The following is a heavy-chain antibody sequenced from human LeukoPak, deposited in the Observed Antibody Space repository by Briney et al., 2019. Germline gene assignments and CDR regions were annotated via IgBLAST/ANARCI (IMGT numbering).Heavy chain of an antibody. D-gene: IGHD4-17*01. V-gene: IGHV3-21*03. CDR2: ISSSSSYI. J-gene: IGHJ4*02. CDR3: TTEDYGDYVPDY. CDR1: GFTFSSYS. Sequence: GGSLRLSCAASGFTFSSYSMNWVRQAPGKGLEWVSSISSSSSYIYYADSVKGRFTISRDNAKNSLYLQMNSLKTEDTAVYYCTTEDYGDYVPDYWGQGTLVTVSS.